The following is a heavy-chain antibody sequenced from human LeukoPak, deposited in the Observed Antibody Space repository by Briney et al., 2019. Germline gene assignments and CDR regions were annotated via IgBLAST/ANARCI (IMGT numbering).Heavy chain of an antibody. D-gene: IGHD5-18*01. Sequence: ASVKVSCKTSGYTFTGYYMHWVRQAPGQGLEWMGLINPSGGSTRYAQKFQGRVTMTRDMSTSTVYMELSSLRSEDTAVYYCARALPHRRLMDTTMEQHWFDPWGQGTLVTVSS. CDR2: INPSGGST. CDR3: ARALPHRRLMDTTMEQHWFDP. J-gene: IGHJ5*02. CDR1: GYTFTGYY. V-gene: IGHV1-46*01.